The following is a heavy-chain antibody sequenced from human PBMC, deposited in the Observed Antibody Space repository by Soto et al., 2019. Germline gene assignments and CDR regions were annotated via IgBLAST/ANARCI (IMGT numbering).Heavy chain of an antibody. J-gene: IGHJ4*02. CDR1: RFTFSNYA. CDR2: IGATGATT. Sequence: EVQLLESGGGLIQPGGSLRLSCAASRFTFSNYAMSWVRQAPGKGLEWVSSIGATGATTYYADSVKGRFTISRDNSKNTLYLQMNSLRAEDTAVYYCAKVVVAVTGLDNWGQGTLVTVSS. D-gene: IGHD4-17*01. V-gene: IGHV3-23*01. CDR3: AKVVVAVTGLDN.